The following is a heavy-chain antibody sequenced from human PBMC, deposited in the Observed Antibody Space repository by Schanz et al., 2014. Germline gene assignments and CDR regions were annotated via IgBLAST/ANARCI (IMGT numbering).Heavy chain of an antibody. J-gene: IGHJ4*02. D-gene: IGHD5-12*01. CDR1: GFTFSSYG. CDR2: MSYDGSIK. V-gene: IGHV3-30*03. Sequence: QVQLVESGGGVVQPGRSLRLSCAASGFTFSSYGMHWVRQAPGKGLEWVAAMSYDGSIKYYGDSVKGRFTTSRDNSKNTLYLHMNTLRSEDTAVYYCASPSGYSDYGTYFDFWGQGTLVTVSS. CDR3: ASPSGYSDYGTYFDF.